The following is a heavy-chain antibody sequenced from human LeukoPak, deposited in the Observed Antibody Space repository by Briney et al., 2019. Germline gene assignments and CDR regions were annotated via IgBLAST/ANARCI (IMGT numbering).Heavy chain of an antibody. J-gene: IGHJ4*02. V-gene: IGHV1-24*01. D-gene: IGHD7-27*01. CDR1: GYTLTELS. CDR3: ARGGLTGYYFDY. CDR2: FDPEDGET. Sequence: ASVKVSCKVSGYTLTELSMHWVRQAPGKGLEWMGGFDPEDGETIYAQKFQGRVTMTEDTSTDTAHMELSSLRPEDTAVYYCARGGLTGYYFDYWGQGTLVTVSS.